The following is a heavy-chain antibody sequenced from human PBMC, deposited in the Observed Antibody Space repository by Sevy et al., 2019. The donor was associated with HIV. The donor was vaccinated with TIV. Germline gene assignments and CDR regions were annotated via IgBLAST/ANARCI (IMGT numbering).Heavy chain of an antibody. D-gene: IGHD6-19*01. CDR1: GFTFSTYA. J-gene: IGHJ4*02. Sequence: GGSLRLSCDASGFTFSTYAMHWVRQAPGKGLEWVAVIWYDGNNKYYADSVKGRFTISRDNSKNTLYLQMNSLRVEDTALYYCASTADYTSGWRYFDYWGQGTLVTVSS. CDR2: IWYDGNNK. CDR3: ASTADYTSGWRYFDY. V-gene: IGHV3-33*08.